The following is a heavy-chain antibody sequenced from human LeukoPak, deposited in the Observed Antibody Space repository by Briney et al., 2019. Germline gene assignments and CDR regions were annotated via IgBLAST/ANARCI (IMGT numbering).Heavy chain of an antibody. V-gene: IGHV4-4*02. CDR2: INHSGST. Sequence: SGTLSLTCAVSGGSISSSNWWSWVRQPPGKGLEWIGEINHSGSTNYNPSLKSRVTISVDTSKNQFSLKLSSVTAADTAVYYCARVKGPYSSRRRFDYGYWGQGTLVTVSS. CDR1: GGSISSSNW. D-gene: IGHD6-13*01. CDR3: ARVKGPYSSRRRFDYGY. J-gene: IGHJ4*02.